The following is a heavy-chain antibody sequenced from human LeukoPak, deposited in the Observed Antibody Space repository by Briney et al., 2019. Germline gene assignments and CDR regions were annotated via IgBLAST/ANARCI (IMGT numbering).Heavy chain of an antibody. V-gene: IGHV4-34*01. D-gene: IGHD5-12*01. CDR1: GGSISSYY. CDR3: ARHKGRLRSPNNWFDP. Sequence: PSETLSLTCTVSGGSISSYYWSWIRQPPGKGLEWIGEINHSGSTNYNPSLKSRVTISVDTSKNQFSLKLSSVTAADTAVYYCARHKGRLRSPNNWFDPWGQGTLVTVSS. CDR2: INHSGST. J-gene: IGHJ5*02.